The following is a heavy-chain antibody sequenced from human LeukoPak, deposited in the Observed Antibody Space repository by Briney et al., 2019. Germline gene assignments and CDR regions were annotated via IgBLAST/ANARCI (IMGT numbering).Heavy chain of an antibody. V-gene: IGHV3-7*01. Sequence: GGSLRLFCAASGFTFSTYSMNWVRQAPAKGLEGVANKKQDGSDKYYVDYVKGRFTISRDNAKNSLYLQMNSLRAEDTAVYYCARDGAVGATVYYYYYMDVWGKGTTVTVSS. CDR2: KKQDGSDK. CDR3: ARDGAVGATVYYYYYMDV. D-gene: IGHD1-26*01. CDR1: GFTFSTYS. J-gene: IGHJ6*03.